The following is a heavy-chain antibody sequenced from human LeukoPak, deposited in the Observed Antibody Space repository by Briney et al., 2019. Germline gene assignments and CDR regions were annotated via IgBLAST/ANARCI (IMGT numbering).Heavy chain of an antibody. CDR3: AKDQGEYYYDSSGSAY. Sequence: GGSLRLSCAASGFTFSSYAMSWVRQAPGKGLEWVSAISGSGGSTYYADSVKGRFTISRDNSKNTLYLQMNSLRAEDTAVYYCAKDQGEYYYDSSGSAYWGQGILVTVSS. CDR1: GFTFSSYA. J-gene: IGHJ4*02. D-gene: IGHD3-22*01. CDR2: ISGSGGST. V-gene: IGHV3-23*01.